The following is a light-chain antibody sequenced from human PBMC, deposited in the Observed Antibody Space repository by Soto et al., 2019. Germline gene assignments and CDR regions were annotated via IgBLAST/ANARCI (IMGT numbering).Light chain of an antibody. J-gene: IGKJ4*01. CDR1: QSVSSN. CDR3: QHRTNWPLT. V-gene: IGKV3-11*01. Sequence: EIVLTQSPATLSLSPGERATLSCRASQSVSSNLGWYQQKPGQAPRLLIYDASNRATGIPARFSGSGSGPDFTLTISSLEPEDFAVYYCQHRTNWPLTFGGGTKVEIK. CDR2: DAS.